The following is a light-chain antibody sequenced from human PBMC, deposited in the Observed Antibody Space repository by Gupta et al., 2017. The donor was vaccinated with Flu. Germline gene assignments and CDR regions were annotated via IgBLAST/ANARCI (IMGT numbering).Light chain of an antibody. CDR2: AAS. CDR3: QQSYSFFS. J-gene: IGKJ4*01. Sequence: SPSSLSAFVGDRVTITCRASQSVSTYLNWYQHKPGKAPKLLIHAASSLQSGVPSRFSGSGSGTDSALTIDSLQPEDSASYYCQQSYSFFSFDGGTKVEIK. V-gene: IGKV1-39*01. CDR1: QSVSTY.